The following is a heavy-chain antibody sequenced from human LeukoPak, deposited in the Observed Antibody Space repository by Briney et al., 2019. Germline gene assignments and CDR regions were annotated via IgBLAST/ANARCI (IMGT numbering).Heavy chain of an antibody. J-gene: IGHJ4*02. CDR2: ISGSGGST. D-gene: IGHD2-2*01. CDR1: GFTFSSYA. V-gene: IGHV3-23*01. CDR3: AKKNRKIVVVPAANDLDY. Sequence: GSLRLSCAASGFTFSSYAMSWVRQAPGKGLEWVSAISGSGGSTYYADSVKGRFTISRDNSKNTLYLQMNSLRAEDTAVYYCAKKNRKIVVVPAANDLDYWGQGTLVTVSS.